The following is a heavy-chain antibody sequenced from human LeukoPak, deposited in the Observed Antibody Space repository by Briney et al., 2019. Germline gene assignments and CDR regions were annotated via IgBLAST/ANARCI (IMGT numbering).Heavy chain of an antibody. CDR2: IIPILGIA. D-gene: IGHD3-22*01. V-gene: IGHV1-69*04. J-gene: IGHJ4*02. CDR1: GGTFSSYA. CDR3: ARERYYYDSSGPDY. Sequence: ASVKVSCKASGGTFSSYAISWVRQATGQGLEWMGRIIPILGIANYAQKFQGRVTITADKSTSTAYMELSSLRSEDTAVYYCARERYYYDSSGPDYWGQGTLVTVSS.